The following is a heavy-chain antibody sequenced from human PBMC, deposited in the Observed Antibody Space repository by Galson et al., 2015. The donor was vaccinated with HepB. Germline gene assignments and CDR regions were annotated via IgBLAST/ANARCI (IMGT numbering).Heavy chain of an antibody. CDR2: ISSSSSYI. Sequence: SLRLSCAASGFTFSSYSMNWVRQAPGKGLEWVSSISSSSSYIYYADSVKGRFTISRDNAKNSLYLQMNSLRAEDTAVYYCARGRGTRTPSAFDIWGQRTMVTVSS. V-gene: IGHV3-21*01. D-gene: IGHD3-16*01. CDR1: GFTFSSYS. CDR3: ARGRGTRTPSAFDI. J-gene: IGHJ3*02.